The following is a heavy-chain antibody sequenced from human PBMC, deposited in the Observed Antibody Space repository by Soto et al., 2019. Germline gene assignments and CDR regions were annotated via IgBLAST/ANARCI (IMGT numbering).Heavy chain of an antibody. CDR1: GGSINSGGYY. V-gene: IGHV4-31*03. CDR3: ASAKTIFGIITVFDY. CDR2: IYYSVST. Sequence: SETLSLTCTVSGGSINSGGYYWSWIRQHPGKGLEWIGYIYYSVSTYYNPSLKSRVTISIGTSKNQFSLKLRSVTAPDTAVYYCASAKTIFGIITVFDYWRQGTLVTVST. J-gene: IGHJ4*02. D-gene: IGHD3-3*01.